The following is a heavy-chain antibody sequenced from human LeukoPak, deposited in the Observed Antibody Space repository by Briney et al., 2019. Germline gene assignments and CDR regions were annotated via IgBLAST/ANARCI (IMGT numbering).Heavy chain of an antibody. CDR3: ARSSIAARGSRRYFDY. D-gene: IGHD6-6*01. CDR1: GGSISSGGYY. Sequence: SETLSLTCTVSGGSISSGGYYWSWIRQHPGKGLEWIGYIYYSGSTYYNPSLKSRVTISVDTSKNQFSLKLSSVTAADTAVYYCARSSIAARGSRRYFDYWGQGTLVTVSS. V-gene: IGHV4-31*03. CDR2: IYYSGST. J-gene: IGHJ4*02.